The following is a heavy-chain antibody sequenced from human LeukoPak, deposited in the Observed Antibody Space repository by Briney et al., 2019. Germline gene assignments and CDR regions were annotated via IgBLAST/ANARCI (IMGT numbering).Heavy chain of an antibody. V-gene: IGHV4-34*01. Sequence: SETLSLTCAVYGGSFSGYYWGWIRQPPGKGLEWIGKINHSGSTNYNPSLKSRVTISVDTSKNQFSLKLSSVTAADTAVYYCARAQRRSRDIVVVPAASKDMHYFDYWGQGTLVTVSS. CDR3: ARAQRRSRDIVVVPAASKDMHYFDY. CDR1: GGSFSGYY. CDR2: INHSGST. J-gene: IGHJ4*02. D-gene: IGHD2-2*01.